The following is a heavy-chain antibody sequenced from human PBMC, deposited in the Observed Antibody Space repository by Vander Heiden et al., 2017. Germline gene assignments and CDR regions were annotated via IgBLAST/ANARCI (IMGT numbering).Heavy chain of an antibody. CDR2: IDWDDDK. Sequence: QVTLRESGPALVKPTQTLTLTCTFSGFSLSTSGMCVSWIRQPPGKALEWLALIDWDDDKHYSTSLKTRLTISKDTSKNQVVITMTKMETVETATYYCARILQVVYYYYGMDVWGQGTTVTVSS. V-gene: IGHV2-70*01. D-gene: IGHD1-1*01. CDR3: ARILQVVYYYYGMDV. CDR1: GFSLSTSGMC. J-gene: IGHJ6*02.